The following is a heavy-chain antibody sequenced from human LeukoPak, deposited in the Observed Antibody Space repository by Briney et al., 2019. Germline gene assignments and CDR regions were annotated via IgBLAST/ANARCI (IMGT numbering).Heavy chain of an antibody. Sequence: ASVKVSCKTSGYTFTNNGISWMRQAPGQGLEWMGWISGYDGNTNYAQKFQGRVTMTTDTSTSTAYMELRSLRSDDTAMYYCAREIRTSIDYWGQGILVTVSS. CDR2: ISGYDGNT. V-gene: IGHV1-18*01. D-gene: IGHD3-16*01. J-gene: IGHJ4*02. CDR3: AREIRTSIDY. CDR1: GYTFTNNG.